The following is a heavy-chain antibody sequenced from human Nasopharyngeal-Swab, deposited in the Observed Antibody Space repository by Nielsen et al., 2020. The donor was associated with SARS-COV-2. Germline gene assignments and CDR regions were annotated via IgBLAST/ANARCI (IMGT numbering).Heavy chain of an antibody. D-gene: IGHD5-12*01. J-gene: IGHJ4*02. CDR1: GYTFTNSA. Sequence: SVKVSCKPSGYTFTNSALSWVRQAPGQGLAWMLVIVPALGLPNYAQKFRGRLTISADRSTTTSYLELSSLRFEDTAIYYCAREGEYGAYDAPDYWGQGTLVTVSS. CDR3: AREGEYGAYDAPDY. V-gene: IGHV1-69*10. CDR2: IVPALGLP.